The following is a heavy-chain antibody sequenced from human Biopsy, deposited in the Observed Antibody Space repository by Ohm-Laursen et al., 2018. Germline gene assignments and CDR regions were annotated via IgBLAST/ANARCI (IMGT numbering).Heavy chain of an antibody. J-gene: IGHJ4*02. D-gene: IGHD6-19*01. V-gene: IGHV4-61*01. CDR2: IYDRGST. Sequence: GTLSLTCIVSGDSLSSGPDNWSWIRQSPGQGLEYIGYIYDRGSTANYNPSLESRVTMSVDMPKNQFSLKLSSVTAADTAIYYCARGMRSSGWPYFDSWGQGTLVTVSS. CDR1: GDSLSSGPDN. CDR3: ARGMRSSGWPYFDS.